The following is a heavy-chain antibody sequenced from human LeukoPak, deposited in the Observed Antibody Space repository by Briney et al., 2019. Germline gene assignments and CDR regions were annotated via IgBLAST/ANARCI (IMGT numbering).Heavy chain of an antibody. CDR2: IYYSGTT. CDR3: ARGSSGWPVDY. J-gene: IGHJ4*02. D-gene: IGHD6-19*01. Sequence: PPQTLSLTCTVSGGSISSDDHYWSWIRQRPGKGLEWVAYIYYSGTTYYNPSLKSRVAISVGTSKNQFSLKLSSVTAADTAVYYCARGSSGWPVDYWGQGTLVTVSS. CDR1: GGSISSDDHY. V-gene: IGHV4-31*03.